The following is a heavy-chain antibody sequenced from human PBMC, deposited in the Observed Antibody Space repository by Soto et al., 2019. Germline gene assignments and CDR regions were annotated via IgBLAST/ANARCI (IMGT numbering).Heavy chain of an antibody. CDR3: AKSRDGYSFYYFYGLDV. CDR2: ILYDGSNT. D-gene: IGHD4-4*01. CDR1: GFTFSNFG. J-gene: IGHJ6*02. Sequence: GGSLRLSCAASGFTFSNFGMHWVRQAPGKGLEWVAAILYDGSNTYYADSVKGRFTISRDNSKNTLYLEMNSLRPEDTAVYHCAKSRDGYSFYYFYGLDVWGQGTTVTVSS. V-gene: IGHV3-30*18.